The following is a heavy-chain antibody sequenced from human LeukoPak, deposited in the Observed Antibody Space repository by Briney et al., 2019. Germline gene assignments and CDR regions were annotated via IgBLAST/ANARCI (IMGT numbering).Heavy chain of an antibody. CDR3: ARHAFASPLDY. V-gene: IGHV4-59*08. CDR2: IFYTGDS. D-gene: IGHD2-21*01. Sequence: PSETLSLTCAVYGGSFSGYNWSWIRQPPGKGLEWIGYIFYTGDSNQNPSLKNRVTISLDTSNNQFSLKLSSVTAADTAIYFCARHAFASPLDYWGQGTLVTVSS. J-gene: IGHJ4*02. CDR1: GGSFSGYN.